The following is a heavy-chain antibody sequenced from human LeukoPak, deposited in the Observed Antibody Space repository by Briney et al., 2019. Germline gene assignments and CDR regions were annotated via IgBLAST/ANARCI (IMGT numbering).Heavy chain of an antibody. CDR2: IIPIFGTA. V-gene: IGHV1-69*05. CDR3: ARAVGSHFDY. Sequence: AASVKVSCKASGGTFSSYAISWVRQAPGQGLEWMGGIIPIFGTANYAQKLQGRVTMTTDTSTSTAYMELRSLRSDDTAVYYCARAVGSHFDYWGQGTLVTVSS. J-gene: IGHJ4*02. D-gene: IGHD6-13*01. CDR1: GGTFSSYA.